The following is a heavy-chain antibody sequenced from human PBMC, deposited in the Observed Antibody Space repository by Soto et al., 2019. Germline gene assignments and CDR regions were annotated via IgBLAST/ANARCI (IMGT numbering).Heavy chain of an antibody. CDR3: AKGGMGSTSPYDFDY. V-gene: IGHV3-23*01. J-gene: IGHJ4*02. CDR2: INAGGDNT. CDR1: KFTFNNYA. Sequence: VQLLESGGGLVQPGGSLRLSCAASKFTFNNYAMHWVHQAPGKGLDWVSTINAGGDNTFYAVSVEGRFTISRDNSMNTLSLEMNSLRAEDTAVYYCAKGGMGSTSPYDFDYWGQGTLDTVSS. D-gene: IGHD2-2*01.